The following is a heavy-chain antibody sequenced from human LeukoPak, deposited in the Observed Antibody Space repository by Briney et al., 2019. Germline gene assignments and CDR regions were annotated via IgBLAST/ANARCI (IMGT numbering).Heavy chain of an antibody. J-gene: IGHJ4*02. V-gene: IGHV3-48*03. CDR2: ISSSGSTI. D-gene: IGHD5-18*01. Sequence: GGSLRLSXAASGFTFSSYEMNWVRQARGKGLEWVSYISSSGSTIYYADSVKGRFTISRDNAKNSLYLQMNSLRAEDTAVYYCASHTDTAIMRFDYWGQGTLVTVSS. CDR1: GFTFSSYE. CDR3: ASHTDTAIMRFDY.